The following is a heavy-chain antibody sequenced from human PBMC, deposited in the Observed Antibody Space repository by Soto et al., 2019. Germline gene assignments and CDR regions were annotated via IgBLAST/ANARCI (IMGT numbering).Heavy chain of an antibody. CDR3: ARERRIAVAGTNWFDP. CDR2: IYYSGST. V-gene: IGHV4-59*01. D-gene: IGHD6-19*01. CDR1: GGSISSYY. J-gene: IGHJ5*02. Sequence: SETLSLTCTVSGGSISSYYWSWIRQPPGKGLEWIGYIYYSGSTNYNPSLKSRVTISVDTSKNQFSLKLSSVTAADTAVYYCARERRIAVAGTNWFDPWGQGTLVTVS.